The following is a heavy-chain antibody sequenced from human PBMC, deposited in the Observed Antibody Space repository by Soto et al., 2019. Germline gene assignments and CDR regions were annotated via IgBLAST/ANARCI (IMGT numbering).Heavy chain of an antibody. Sequence: SLRLSCAASGFTFSSYAMSWVRQAPGKGLEWVSAISGSGGSTYYADSVKGRFTISRDNSKNTLYLQMNSLRAEDTAVYYCAKDPTPAVTGTDYWGQGTLVTVSS. CDR1: GFTFSSYA. CDR2: ISGSGGST. D-gene: IGHD4-17*01. V-gene: IGHV3-23*01. J-gene: IGHJ4*02. CDR3: AKDPTPAVTGTDY.